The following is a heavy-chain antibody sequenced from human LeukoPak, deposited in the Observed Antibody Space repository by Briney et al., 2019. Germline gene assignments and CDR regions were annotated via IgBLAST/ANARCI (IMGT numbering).Heavy chain of an antibody. CDR2: INHSGSS. Sequence: PSETLSLTCAVYGGSLSGYYWSWIRQPPGKGLEWIGKINHSGSSTYNPSLKNRVTTSVDTSKNQFSLKLSSVTAADTAVYYCARGKYSPHGFDIWGQGTMVTVSS. D-gene: IGHD2-15*01. V-gene: IGHV4-34*01. J-gene: IGHJ3*02. CDR1: GGSLSGYY. CDR3: ARGKYSPHGFDI.